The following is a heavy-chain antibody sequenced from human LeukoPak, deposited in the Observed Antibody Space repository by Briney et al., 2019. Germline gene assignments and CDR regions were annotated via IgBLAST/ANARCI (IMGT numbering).Heavy chain of an antibody. J-gene: IGHJ4*02. Sequence: GGSLKLSCAGLGFTFPDYTMTWVRQTPEKGLQWVSGISGSGGSRYYAESVKGRFTISRDNSKSTLYLQINSLRAEDTAIYYCTKGGPTGTRPLYWGQGALITVSS. V-gene: IGHV3-23*01. CDR1: GFTFPDYT. D-gene: IGHD1/OR15-1a*01. CDR3: TKGGPTGTRPLY. CDR2: ISGSGGSR.